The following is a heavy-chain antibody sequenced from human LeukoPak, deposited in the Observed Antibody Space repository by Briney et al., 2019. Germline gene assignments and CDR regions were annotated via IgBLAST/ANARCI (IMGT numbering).Heavy chain of an antibody. J-gene: IGHJ2*01. CDR1: GFSRSRIGMG. V-gene: IGHV2-26*01. CDR3: ARIVRDVYNTNWYFDL. CDR2: IYSDDGN. Sequence: GPTLVNPSATLTLTCTVYGFSRSRIGMGMGWIRQPPGKALEWLAHIYSDDGNSNSTPLKSKLPISKDTSKSQVVLTMTNMDPVDTATYYCARIVRDVYNTNWYFDLWGRGTLVTVSS. D-gene: IGHD5-24*01.